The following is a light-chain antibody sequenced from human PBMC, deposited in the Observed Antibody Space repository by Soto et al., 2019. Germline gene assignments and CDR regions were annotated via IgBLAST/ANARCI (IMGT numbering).Light chain of an antibody. J-gene: IGKJ3*01. CDR1: RSIRTY. CDR2: ATS. CDR3: QQSYSSPRFT. Sequence: DIQMTQSPSSLSASVGDRVTISCRASRSIRTYLNWYQLKPGKAPKLLIYATSTLQNGVPSRFSGSGSGTDFTLTISSLQPEDFATYYCQQSYSSPRFTFGPGNKVDFK. V-gene: IGKV1-39*01.